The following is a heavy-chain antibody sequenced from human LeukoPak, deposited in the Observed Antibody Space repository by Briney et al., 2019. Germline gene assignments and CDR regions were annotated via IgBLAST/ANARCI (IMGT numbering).Heavy chain of an antibody. J-gene: IGHJ4*02. CDR3: ARAAYSTGWSTFDY. CDR2: FYTSGST. CDR1: GGSISSGGYS. D-gene: IGHD6-19*01. V-gene: IGHV4-61*02. Sequence: SQTLSLTCAVSGGSISSGGYSWSWIRQPAGKGLEWIGRFYTSGSTNYNPSLKSRVTMSVDTSKSQFSLKLTSVTAADTAVYYCARAAYSTGWSTFDYWGQGTLVTVSS.